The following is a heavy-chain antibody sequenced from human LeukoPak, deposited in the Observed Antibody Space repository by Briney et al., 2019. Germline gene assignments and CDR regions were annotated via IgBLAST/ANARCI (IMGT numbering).Heavy chain of an antibody. CDR3: ARDRSSGWYFHLDY. D-gene: IGHD6-19*01. Sequence: ASVKVSCKASGGTFSSYAISWVRQAPGQGLEWMGGIIPIFGTANYAQKFQGRVTITTDESTSTAYMELSSLRSEDTAVYYCARDRSSGWYFHLDYWGQGTLVTVSS. CDR2: IIPIFGTA. V-gene: IGHV1-69*05. J-gene: IGHJ4*02. CDR1: GGTFSSYA.